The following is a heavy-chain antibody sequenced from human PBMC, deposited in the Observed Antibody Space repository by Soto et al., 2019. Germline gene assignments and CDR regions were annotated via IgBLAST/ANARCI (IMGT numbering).Heavy chain of an antibody. V-gene: IGHV3-23*01. CDR1: GFIFSDYA. Sequence: DVQLLESGGGLVQPGGSLRLSCAASGFIFSDYAMTWVRQAPGKGLEWVSGIGGGGSDTYYVDSVKGRFTISRDNSKNTLYLQTNSLRAEDTALYYCAKDAVPFNGQWDWFDSWGQGTLVTVSS. D-gene: IGHD6-19*01. CDR3: AKDAVPFNGQWDWFDS. J-gene: IGHJ5*01. CDR2: IGGGGSDT.